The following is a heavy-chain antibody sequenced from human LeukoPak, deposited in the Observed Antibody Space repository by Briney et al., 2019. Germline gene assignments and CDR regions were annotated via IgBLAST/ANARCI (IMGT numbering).Heavy chain of an antibody. Sequence: PSQTLSLTCAVSGGSISSGGYSWSWIRQPPGKGLEWIGYIYHSGSTYYNPSLKSRVTISVDRSKNQFSLKLSSVTAADTAVYYCARAYYYDSSGYSTLGTFDYWGQGTLVTVSS. CDR3: ARAYYYDSSGYSTLGTFDY. CDR2: IYHSGST. V-gene: IGHV4-30-2*01. J-gene: IGHJ4*02. CDR1: GGSISSGGYS. D-gene: IGHD3-22*01.